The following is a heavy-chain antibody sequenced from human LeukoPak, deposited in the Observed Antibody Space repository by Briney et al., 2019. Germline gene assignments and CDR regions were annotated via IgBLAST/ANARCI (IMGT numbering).Heavy chain of an antibody. Sequence: GESLKISCKGSGYIFTSYWISWVRQLPGKGLEWMGRIDPSDSYTNYSPSFQGHVTISADKSISTAYLQWSSLKASDTAMYYCARHGAAAGTQYFDYWGQGTLVTVSS. CDR1: GYIFTSYW. J-gene: IGHJ4*02. D-gene: IGHD6-13*01. CDR2: IDPSDSYT. CDR3: ARHGAAAGTQYFDY. V-gene: IGHV5-10-1*01.